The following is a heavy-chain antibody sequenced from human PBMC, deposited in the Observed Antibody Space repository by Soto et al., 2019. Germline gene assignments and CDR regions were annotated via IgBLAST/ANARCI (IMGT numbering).Heavy chain of an antibody. Sequence: QVQLQESGPGLVKPSQTLSLTCTVSGDSISSGNYYWSWIRQPPGKGLEWIGYIYYSGSTYYNPSLKSRVTISVDTNKDQFSLKLSSVTAADTALYYCARVCGGGSCYSVIDYWGQGTLVTISS. CDR1: GDSISSGNYY. J-gene: IGHJ4*02. V-gene: IGHV4-30-4*01. CDR2: IYYSGST. CDR3: ARVCGGGSCYSVIDY. D-gene: IGHD2-15*01.